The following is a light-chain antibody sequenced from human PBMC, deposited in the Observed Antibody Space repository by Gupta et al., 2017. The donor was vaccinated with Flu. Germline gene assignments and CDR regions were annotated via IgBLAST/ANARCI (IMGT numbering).Light chain of an antibody. Sequence: SSELTQDPAVSVALGQTVRITCQGDSLRNSYASWYRQKPRQAPVLVIYAKNIRPSGIPDRFSGSSSGNTASLTITGAQAEDEADYYCNSRDSTDNHQAVFGGGTKLTVL. J-gene: IGLJ2*01. V-gene: IGLV3-19*01. CDR1: SLRNSY. CDR2: AKN. CDR3: NSRDSTDNHQAV.